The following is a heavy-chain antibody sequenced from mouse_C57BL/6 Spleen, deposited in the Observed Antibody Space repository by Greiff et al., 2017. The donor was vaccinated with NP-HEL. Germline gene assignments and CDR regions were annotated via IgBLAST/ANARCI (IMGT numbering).Heavy chain of an antibody. Sequence: EVQLQQSGPELVKPGASVKISCKASGYTFTDYYMNWVKQSHGKSLEWIGDINPNNGGTSYNQKFKGKATLTVDKSSSTAYMELRSLTSADSAVYYCARGDYYGSSPFAYWGQGTLVTVSA. D-gene: IGHD1-1*01. CDR3: ARGDYYGSSPFAY. CDR1: GYTFTDYY. V-gene: IGHV1-26*01. J-gene: IGHJ3*01. CDR2: INPNNGGT.